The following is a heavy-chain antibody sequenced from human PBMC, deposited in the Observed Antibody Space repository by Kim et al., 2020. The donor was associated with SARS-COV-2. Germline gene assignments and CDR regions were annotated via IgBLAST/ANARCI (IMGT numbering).Heavy chain of an antibody. Sequence: YAQKLQGRVTMTTDTSTSTAYMKLRSLRSDDTAVYYCARLLWFGEYHFDYWGQGTLVTVSS. D-gene: IGHD3-10*01. J-gene: IGHJ4*02. V-gene: IGHV1-18*01. CDR3: ARLLWFGEYHFDY.